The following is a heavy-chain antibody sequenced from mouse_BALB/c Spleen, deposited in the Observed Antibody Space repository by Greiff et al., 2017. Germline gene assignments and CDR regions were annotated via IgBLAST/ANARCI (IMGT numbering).Heavy chain of an antibody. D-gene: IGHD2-4*01. J-gene: IGHJ3*01. CDR1: GFTFSSYG. CDR3: ARDRITTGFAY. V-gene: IGHV5-6-3*01. CDR2: INSNGGST. Sequence: EVHLVESGGGLVQPGGSLKLSCAASGFTFSSYGMSWVRQTPDKRLELVATINSNGGSTYYPDSVKGRFTISRDNAKNTLYLQMSSLKSEDTAMYYCARDRITTGFAYWGQGTLVTVSA.